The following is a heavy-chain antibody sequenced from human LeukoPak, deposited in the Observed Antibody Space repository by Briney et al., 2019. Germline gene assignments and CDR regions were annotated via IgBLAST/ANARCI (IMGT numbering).Heavy chain of an antibody. CDR3: ARDSRQDYYDSSGYLWFAFDI. V-gene: IGHV3-53*01. Sequence: GGSLRLSCVASGFTFGSYSMNWVRQAPGKGLEWVSVIYSGGSTYYADSVKGRFTISRDNSKNTLYLQMNSLRAEDTAVYYCARDSRQDYYDSSGYLWFAFDIWGQGTMVTVSS. J-gene: IGHJ3*02. D-gene: IGHD3-22*01. CDR2: IYSGGST. CDR1: GFTFGSYS.